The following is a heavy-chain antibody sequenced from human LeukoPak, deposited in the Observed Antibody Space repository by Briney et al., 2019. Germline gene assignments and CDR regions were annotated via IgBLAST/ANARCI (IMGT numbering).Heavy chain of an antibody. Sequence: GGSLRLSCAASGFTLSSFGMNWVRQAPGKGLEWVSYIGTTTSTIYYAVSVKGRFTISRDNAKNSLYLQMNSLRAEDTAVYYCARDRGYCRGTTCYAYYFDSWGQGTLVTVSS. J-gene: IGHJ4*02. D-gene: IGHD2-2*01. V-gene: IGHV3-48*04. CDR1: GFTLSSFG. CDR3: ARDRGYCRGTTCYAYYFDS. CDR2: IGTTTSTI.